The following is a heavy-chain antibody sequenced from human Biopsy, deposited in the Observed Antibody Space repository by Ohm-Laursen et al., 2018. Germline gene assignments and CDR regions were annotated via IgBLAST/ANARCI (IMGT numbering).Heavy chain of an antibody. J-gene: IGHJ1*01. D-gene: IGHD4-23*01. CDR2: ISHTGYT. V-gene: IGHV4-59*11. Sequence: PSETLSLTCPVSGGSFTGHYWSWIRQPPGKGLEWIGHISHTGYTSYKSSLKSRVTISLDTSRKHFSLRLTPLAAADTAVYYCARGSNEYGGLYFPHWGQGTLVTVSS. CDR3: ARGSNEYGGLYFPH. CDR1: GGSFTGHY.